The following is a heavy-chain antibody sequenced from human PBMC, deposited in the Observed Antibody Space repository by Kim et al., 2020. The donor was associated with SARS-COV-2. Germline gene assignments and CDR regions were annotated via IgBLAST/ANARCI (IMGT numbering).Heavy chain of an antibody. J-gene: IGHJ4*02. CDR3: ARADFYGSGSPDN. Sequence: VGAVQGRFTISRDNSKNTLHLQMNSLRVEDTAIYYCARADFYGSGSPDNWGQGTLVTVSS. V-gene: IGHV3-33*01. D-gene: IGHD3-10*01.